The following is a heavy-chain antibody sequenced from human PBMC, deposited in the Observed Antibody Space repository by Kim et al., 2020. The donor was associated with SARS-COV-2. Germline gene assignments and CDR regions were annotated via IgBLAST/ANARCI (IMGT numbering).Heavy chain of an antibody. CDR3: TRDPTRRTDY. J-gene: IGHJ4*02. V-gene: IGHV3-7*01. Sequence: GGSLRLSCAASGFTFDNVWMSWVRQAPGKGLAWVVSVTSDGSTKYYVDSVKGRFTISRDNARDSLFLQMNSLRVEDTAVYYCTRDPTRRTDYWGQGTLVTVSS. CDR2: VTSDGSTK. CDR1: GFTFDNVW. D-gene: IGHD4-17*01.